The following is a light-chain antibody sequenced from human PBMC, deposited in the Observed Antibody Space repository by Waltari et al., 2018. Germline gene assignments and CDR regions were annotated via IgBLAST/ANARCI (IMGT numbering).Light chain of an antibody. CDR3: ETCDNGLRAVV. CDR1: SSNIGDDY. Sequence: QSVLTQPPSVSAAPGQRVTISCSGSSSNIGDDYVSWYQQLPGTAPKLLLYDNDRRPSGIPDRFSGSKSGTSATLGITGLQTGDEADYFCETCDNGLRAVVFGGGTKLTVV. J-gene: IGLJ3*02. V-gene: IGLV1-51*01. CDR2: DND.